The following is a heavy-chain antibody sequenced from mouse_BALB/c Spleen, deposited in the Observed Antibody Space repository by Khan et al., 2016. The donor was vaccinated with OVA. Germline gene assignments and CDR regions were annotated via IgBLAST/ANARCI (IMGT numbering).Heavy chain of an antibody. CDR2: ISPGSGDI. Sequence: QVQLQQSGAELARPGASVKLSCKASGYTFTDYYINWVKQRTGQGLEWIGEISPGSGDISYNERFKGKATLTADTSSSTAYMQLNSLTSEASAVYFCARRNYFGYTFAYWGQGTLVTVSA. D-gene: IGHD1-2*01. V-gene: IGHV1-77*01. CDR3: ARRNYFGYTFAY. CDR1: GYTFTDYY. J-gene: IGHJ3*01.